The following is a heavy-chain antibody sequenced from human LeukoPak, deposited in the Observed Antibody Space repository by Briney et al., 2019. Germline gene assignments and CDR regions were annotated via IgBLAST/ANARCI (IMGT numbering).Heavy chain of an antibody. CDR2: ISSYNGNT. J-gene: IGHJ4*02. D-gene: IGHD6-13*01. CDR1: DYIFSSYG. V-gene: IGHV1-18*04. Sequence: ASVKVSCKASDYIFSSYGITWVRQAPGQGLEWMGWISSYNGNTNHAQKFQGRVTMTTDTSTSTAYMDLGSLRSDDTAVYYCASTAAAGEFDYWGQGTLVTVSS. CDR3: ASTAAAGEFDY.